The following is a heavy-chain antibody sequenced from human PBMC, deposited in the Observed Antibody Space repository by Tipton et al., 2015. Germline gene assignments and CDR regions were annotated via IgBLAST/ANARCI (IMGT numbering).Heavy chain of an antibody. D-gene: IGHD3-9*01. CDR3: ARDGRYDILTGHSHQYGMDV. V-gene: IGHV4-4*01. Sequence: TLSLTCSVSGDSISSSNWWSWVRQPPGKGLEWIGEIFHTGNTNYNPSLMSRLTISVDKSKNQFSLKLSSVTAADTAVYFCARDGRYDILTGHSHQYGMDVWGQGTTVTVSS. J-gene: IGHJ6*02. CDR2: IFHTGNT. CDR1: GDSISSSNW.